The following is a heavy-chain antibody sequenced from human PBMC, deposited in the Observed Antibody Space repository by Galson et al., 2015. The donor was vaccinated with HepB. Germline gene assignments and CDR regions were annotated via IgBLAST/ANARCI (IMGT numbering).Heavy chain of an antibody. V-gene: IGHV3-30*18. CDR3: AKDNGDYSFDY. D-gene: IGHD4-17*01. CDR1: GFTFSSYG. CDR2: ISYDGSTK. Sequence: SLRLSCAASGFTFSSYGMHWVRQAPGKGLEWVAIISYDGSTKQYADSVKGRFTISRDNSKNTLYLQVNSLRTEDTAVYYCAKDNGDYSFDYWGQGTLVTVSS. J-gene: IGHJ4*02.